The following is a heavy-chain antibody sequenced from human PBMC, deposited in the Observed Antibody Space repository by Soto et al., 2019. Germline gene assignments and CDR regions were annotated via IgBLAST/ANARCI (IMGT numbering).Heavy chain of an antibody. CDR3: ASPLTEGYCTLTACYTRPLYGMEV. CDR2: INPNGGGT. D-gene: IGHD2-2*02. V-gene: IGHV1-2*02. CDR1: GYAFSGYY. Sequence: ASVRVSCKASGYAFSGYYIHWLRQAPGQGLEWMGWINPNGGGTNYAQKFQGRVTVTRDTPTSTAYMELSRLTSDDTAVYYCASPLTEGYCTLTACYTRPLYGMEVWGQGTTVTFSS. J-gene: IGHJ6*01.